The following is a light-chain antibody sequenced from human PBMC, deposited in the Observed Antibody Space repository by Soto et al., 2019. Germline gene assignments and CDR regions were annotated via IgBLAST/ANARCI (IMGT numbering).Light chain of an antibody. CDR2: QNS. CDR3: QAWDSETVV. V-gene: IGLV3-1*01. CDR1: GLGDNY. J-gene: IGLJ2*01. Sequence: SYELTQPSSLSVSPGKTAAIDCSGDGLGDNYVSLYQQKPGQSPVLVIHQNSRRPSGIPERFSGSNSAHTVLLTLSGTQPMDEADYSCQAWDSETVVFGGGTKLTVL.